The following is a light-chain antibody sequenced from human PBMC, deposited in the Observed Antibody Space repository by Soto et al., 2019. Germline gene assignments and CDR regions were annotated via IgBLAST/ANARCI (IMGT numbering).Light chain of an antibody. V-gene: IGKV3-11*01. CDR2: DAS. Sequence: EIVLTQSPATLSLSPGERATLSCRTSQSVGTYLAWYQHNPGQAPRLLIYDASNRATGIPARFSGSVSGTDFTLTISSPEPADFAVYYCQQRYNWPNTFGHGTKLEIK. CDR3: QQRYNWPNT. J-gene: IGKJ2*01. CDR1: QSVGTY.